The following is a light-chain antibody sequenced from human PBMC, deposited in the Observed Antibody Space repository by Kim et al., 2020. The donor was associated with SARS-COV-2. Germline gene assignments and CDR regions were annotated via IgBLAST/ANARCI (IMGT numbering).Light chain of an antibody. Sequence: SSELTQDPAVSVALGQTVRITCQGDSLRSYCATWYQQKPGQAPILVIYGKNNRPSGIPDRFSGSSSGNTASLTITGTQAGDEADYYCNSRDSNANVVFGG. V-gene: IGLV3-19*01. CDR1: SLRSYC. CDR3: NSRDSNANVV. J-gene: IGLJ2*01. CDR2: GKN.